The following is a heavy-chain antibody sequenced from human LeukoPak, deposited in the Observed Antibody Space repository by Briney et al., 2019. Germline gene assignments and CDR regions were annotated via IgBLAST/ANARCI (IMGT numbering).Heavy chain of an antibody. V-gene: IGHV3-21*01. J-gene: IGHJ3*02. CDR1: GFTFSSYS. CDR3: ARDNSRRSSSWYEGDAFDI. D-gene: IGHD6-13*01. CDR2: ISSSSSYI. Sequence: GGSLRLSCAASGFTFSSYSMNWVRQAPGKGLEWVSSISSSSSYIYYADSVKGRFTISRDNAKNSLYLQMNSLRAEDTAVYYCARDNSRRSSSWYEGDAFDIWGQGTMVTVSS.